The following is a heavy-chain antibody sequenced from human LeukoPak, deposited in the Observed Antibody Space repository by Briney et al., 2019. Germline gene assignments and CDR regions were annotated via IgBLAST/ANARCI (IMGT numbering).Heavy chain of an antibody. J-gene: IGHJ6*02. Sequence: PSETLSFTCTVSGGSITSDGFHWGWVRQPPGKGLEWIGVIYYNGNTYYSVSLKSRVTISVDTFKRQFSLKLNSVTAADTAVYYCASASVRGLTVTTFLGYYYYGMDVWGQGTTVTVSS. D-gene: IGHD4-17*01. CDR3: ASASVRGLTVTTFLGYYYYGMDV. CDR1: GGSITSDGFH. CDR2: IYYNGNT. V-gene: IGHV4-39*01.